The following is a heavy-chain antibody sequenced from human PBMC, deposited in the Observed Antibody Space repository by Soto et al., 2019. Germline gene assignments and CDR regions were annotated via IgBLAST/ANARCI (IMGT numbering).Heavy chain of an antibody. J-gene: IGHJ4*02. CDR2: ISYDGSNK. V-gene: IGHV3-30-3*01. CDR1: GFTFSSYA. D-gene: IGHD3-9*01. Sequence: QVQLVESGGGVVQPGRSLRLSCAASGFTFSSYAMHWVRQAPGKGLEWVAVISYDGSNKYYADSVKGRFTISRDNSKNTLYLQMNSLSAEDTAVYYCARETGYYSYLDLWGQGTLVTVSS. CDR3: ARETGYYSYLDL.